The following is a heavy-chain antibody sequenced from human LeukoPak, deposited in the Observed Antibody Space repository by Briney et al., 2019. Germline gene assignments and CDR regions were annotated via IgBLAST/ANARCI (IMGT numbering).Heavy chain of an antibody. CDR1: GGSISSYY. CDR3: ARASYYYDSSGYLYYFDY. D-gene: IGHD3-22*01. Sequence: SETLSLTCTVSGGSISSYYWSWIRQPPGKGLEWIGYIYYSGSTNYNPSLKSRVTISVDTSKNQFSLKLSSVTAADTAVYYCARASYYYDSSGYLYYFDYWGQGTLVTVSS. CDR2: IYYSGST. V-gene: IGHV4-59*01. J-gene: IGHJ4*02.